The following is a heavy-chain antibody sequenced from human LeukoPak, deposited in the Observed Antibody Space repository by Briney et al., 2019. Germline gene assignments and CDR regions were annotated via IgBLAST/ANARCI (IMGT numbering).Heavy chain of an antibody. J-gene: IGHJ4*02. CDR3: AKAASYYGSGRAPFDY. CDR2: INVSGGGT. V-gene: IGHV3-23*01. D-gene: IGHD3-10*01. CDR1: GFAFSSSA. Sequence: GGSLRLSCAASGFAFSSSAMTWVRQAPGKGLEEASVINVSGGGTYYADSVKGRFTISRDNSKNTLYLQMDSLRAEDTAIYYCAKAASYYGSGRAPFDYWGQGTLVTVSS.